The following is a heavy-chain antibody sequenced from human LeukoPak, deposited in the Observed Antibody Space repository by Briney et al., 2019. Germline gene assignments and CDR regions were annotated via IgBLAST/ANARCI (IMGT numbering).Heavy chain of an antibody. CDR1: GFTVSNNY. V-gene: IGHV3-53*01. D-gene: IGHD3-22*01. CDR3: AKEPYSSGYSGNDY. Sequence: GGSLRLSCAASGFTVSNNYMSWVRQAPGKGLEWVSVIYSSGSTYYADSVKGRFTISRDNSKNTLYLQMNSLRAEDTAVYYCAKEPYSSGYSGNDYWGQGTLVTVSS. CDR2: IYSSGST. J-gene: IGHJ4*02.